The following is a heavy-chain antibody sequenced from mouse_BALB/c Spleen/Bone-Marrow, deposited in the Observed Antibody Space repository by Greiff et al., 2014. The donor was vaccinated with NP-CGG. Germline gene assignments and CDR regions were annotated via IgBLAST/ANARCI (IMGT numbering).Heavy chain of an antibody. D-gene: IGHD2-4*01. J-gene: IGHJ3*01. CDR3: ALYDYDGLSWFAY. V-gene: IGHV1-82*01. Sequence: SGPELVKPGASVKISCKASGYAFSSSWMNWVKQRPGQGLEWIGRIYPGDGNTNYNGKFKGKATLTADKSSTTVYMQLSSLTSVDSAVYFCALYDYDGLSWFAYWGQGTLVTVSA. CDR2: IYPGDGNT. CDR1: GYAFSSSW.